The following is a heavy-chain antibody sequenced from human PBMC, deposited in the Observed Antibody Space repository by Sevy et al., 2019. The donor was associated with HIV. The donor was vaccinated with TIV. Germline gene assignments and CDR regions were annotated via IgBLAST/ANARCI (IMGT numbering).Heavy chain of an antibody. J-gene: IGHJ5*02. Sequence: SETLSLTCTVSGGSISSGGYYWRWIRQHPGKGLEWIGYIYYSGSTYYNPSLKSRVTISVDTSKNQFSLKLSSVTAADTAVYYCARAGSSSWSGYNWFDPWGQRTLVTVSS. V-gene: IGHV4-31*03. CDR2: IYYSGST. CDR1: GGSISSGGYY. CDR3: ARAGSSSWSGYNWFDP. D-gene: IGHD6-13*01.